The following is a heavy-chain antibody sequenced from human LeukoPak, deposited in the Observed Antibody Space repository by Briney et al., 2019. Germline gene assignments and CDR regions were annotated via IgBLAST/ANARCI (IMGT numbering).Heavy chain of an antibody. CDR3: ARVSSSWSPSLSVTHYFDS. Sequence: SQTLSLTCAISGDSVSSNRAAWNWIRQSPSRGLEWLGRTYYRSKWYNDFAVSVKSRIAINPDTSKNQFSLQLTSVTPEDTAVYYCARVSSSWSPSLSVTHYFDSWGQGALVTVSS. D-gene: IGHD6-6*01. CDR1: GDSVSSNRAA. V-gene: IGHV6-1*01. J-gene: IGHJ4*02. CDR2: TYYRSKWYN.